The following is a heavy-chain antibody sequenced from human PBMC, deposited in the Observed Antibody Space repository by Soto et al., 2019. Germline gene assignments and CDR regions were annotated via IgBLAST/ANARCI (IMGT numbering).Heavy chain of an antibody. Sequence: QVQLVESGGGVVQPGRSLRLSCAASGFTFSSYAMHWVRQAPGKGLEWVAVISYDGSNKYYADSVKGRFTISRDNSKNTLYLQMISLRAEDTAVYYCARYLPLVGADITNAFDIWGQGTMVTVSS. CDR2: ISYDGSNK. D-gene: IGHD1-26*01. V-gene: IGHV3-30-3*01. CDR3: ARYLPLVGADITNAFDI. CDR1: GFTFSSYA. J-gene: IGHJ3*02.